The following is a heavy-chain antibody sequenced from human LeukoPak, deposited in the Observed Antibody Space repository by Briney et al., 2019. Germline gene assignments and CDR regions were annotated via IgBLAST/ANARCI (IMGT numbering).Heavy chain of an antibody. J-gene: IGHJ4*02. CDR1: GFTFSDYY. CDR3: ARELSLYYDILTGYHDY. D-gene: IGHD3-9*01. CDR2: ISSSGSTI. Sequence: GGSLRLSCAASGFTFSDYYMSWIRQAPGKGLQWVSYISSSGSTIYYADSVKGRFTISRDNAKNSLYLQMNSLRAEDTAVYYCARELSLYYDILTGYHDYWGQGTLVTVSS. V-gene: IGHV3-11*01.